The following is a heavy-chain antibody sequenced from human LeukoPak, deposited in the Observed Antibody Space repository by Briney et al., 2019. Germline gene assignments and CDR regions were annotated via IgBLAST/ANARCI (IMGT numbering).Heavy chain of an antibody. CDR3: ARIESEQLAFDY. CDR1: GFTVSSSY. D-gene: IGHD6-13*01. V-gene: IGHV3-66*01. Sequence: PGGSLRLSCAASGFTVSSSYMTWVRQAPGKGLEWVSVIYSGGSTYYADSVKGRFTISRDNSKNTLYLQMNSLRAEDTAVYYCARIESEQLAFDYWGQGTLVTVSS. CDR2: IYSGGST. J-gene: IGHJ4*02.